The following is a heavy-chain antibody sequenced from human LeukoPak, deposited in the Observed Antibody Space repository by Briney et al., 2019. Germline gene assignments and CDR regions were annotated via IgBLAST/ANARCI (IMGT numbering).Heavy chain of an antibody. V-gene: IGHV3-23*01. CDR3: AKGAAIDH. D-gene: IGHD2-21*01. CDR2: VTGPGDTT. CDR1: GFNLNNYA. Sequence: GGSLRLSCTASGFNLNNYAMSWVRQAPGKGLEWVAAVTGPGDTTYYADSVKGRFIISRDSFKDTLYLQMNRLGAEDTALYYCAKGAAIDHWGQGTLVTVSS. J-gene: IGHJ4*02.